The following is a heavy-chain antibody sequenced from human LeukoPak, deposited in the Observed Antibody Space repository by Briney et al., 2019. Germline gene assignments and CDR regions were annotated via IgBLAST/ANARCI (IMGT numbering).Heavy chain of an antibody. V-gene: IGHV3-43D*03. Sequence: PGGSLRLSCAASGFTFSSYGMHWVRQAPGKGLEWVSLISWDGGLTYYAESVEGRFTISRDNSKNSLYLQMNSLRTEDTALYYCAKPRRGTITSGPAYTHWGQGTLVTVSS. J-gene: IGHJ4*02. D-gene: IGHD4-11*01. CDR3: AKPRRGTITSGPAYTH. CDR1: GFTFSSYG. CDR2: ISWDGGLT.